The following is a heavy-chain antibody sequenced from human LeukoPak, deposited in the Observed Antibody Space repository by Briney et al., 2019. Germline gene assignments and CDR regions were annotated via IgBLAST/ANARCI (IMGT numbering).Heavy chain of an antibody. D-gene: IGHD4-17*01. CDR1: GFTFSSYG. J-gene: IGHJ6*02. CDR2: ISYDGSNK. Sequence: GRSLRLSCAASGFTFSSYGMHWVRQAPGEGLEWVAVISYDGSNKYYADSVKGRFTISRDNSKNTLYLQMNSLRAEDTAVYYCAKEDYGDYVGEHYYGMDVWGQGTTVTVSS. V-gene: IGHV3-30*18. CDR3: AKEDYGDYVGEHYYGMDV.